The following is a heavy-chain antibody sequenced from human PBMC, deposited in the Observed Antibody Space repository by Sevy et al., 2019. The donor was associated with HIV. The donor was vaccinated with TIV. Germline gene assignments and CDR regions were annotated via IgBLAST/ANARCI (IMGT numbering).Heavy chain of an antibody. D-gene: IGHD2-2*02. CDR2: IYYSGGT. CDR3: ARVLYCSSTSCYNEGWFDP. Sequence: SETLSLTCTVSGGSISSYYWSWIRQPPGKGLEWIGYIYYSGGTNYNPSLKSRVTISVDTSKNQFSLKLSSVTAADTAVYYCARVLYCSSTSCYNEGWFDPWGQGTLVTVSS. J-gene: IGHJ5*02. CDR1: GGSISSYY. V-gene: IGHV4-59*01.